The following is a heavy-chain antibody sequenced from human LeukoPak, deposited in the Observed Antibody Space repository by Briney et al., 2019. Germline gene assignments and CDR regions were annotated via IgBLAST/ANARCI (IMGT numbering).Heavy chain of an antibody. CDR1: GFTFNNHW. Sequence: PGGSLRLSCAASGFTFNNHWMHWVCQAPGKGLVWVSRINNDGRSTAYADSVKGRFTISRDNAKNTLYLQLNSLRAEDTGVYYCARDLLSCTGGYCAMVYWGQGTLVTVSS. V-gene: IGHV3-74*01. D-gene: IGHD2-8*02. CDR3: ARDLLSCTGGYCAMVY. J-gene: IGHJ4*02. CDR2: INNDGRST.